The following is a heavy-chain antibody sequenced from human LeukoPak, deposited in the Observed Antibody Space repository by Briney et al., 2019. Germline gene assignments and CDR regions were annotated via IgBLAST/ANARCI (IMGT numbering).Heavy chain of an antibody. Sequence: GESLKISCKGSGYSFTSYWISWVRQMPGKGLEWMGRIDPSDSYTNYSPSFQGHVTISADKSISTAYLQWSSLKASDTAMYYCARHWGSSSSGYYYGMDVWGQGTTVTVSS. D-gene: IGHD6-6*01. CDR3: ARHWGSSSSGYYYGMDV. V-gene: IGHV5-10-1*01. J-gene: IGHJ6*02. CDR2: IDPSDSYT. CDR1: GYSFTSYW.